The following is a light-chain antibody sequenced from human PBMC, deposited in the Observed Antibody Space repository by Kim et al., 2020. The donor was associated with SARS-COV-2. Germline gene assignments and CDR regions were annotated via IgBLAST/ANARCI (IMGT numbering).Light chain of an antibody. CDR3: QVWDSSSDHRV. J-gene: IGLJ3*02. V-gene: IGLV3-21*04. CDR2: YDS. CDR1: NIGSKS. Sequence: SYELTQPPSVSVAPGKTARITCGGNNIGSKSEHWYQQKPGQAPVLVIYYDSDRPSGIPERFSGSNSGNTATLTISRVEAEDEADYYCQVWDSSSDHRVFGGGTQLTVL.